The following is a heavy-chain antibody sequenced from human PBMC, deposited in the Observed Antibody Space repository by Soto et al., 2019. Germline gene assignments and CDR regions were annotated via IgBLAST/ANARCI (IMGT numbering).Heavy chain of an antibody. Sequence: ASVKVSCKASGGTFSSYAISWVRQAPGQGLEWMGGIIPIFGTANYAQKFQGRVTITADESTSTAYMELSSLRSEDTAVYYCARSSPVVGATPYYFDYWGQGTLVTVSS. CDR2: IIPIFGTA. V-gene: IGHV1-69*13. CDR3: ARSSPVVGATPYYFDY. D-gene: IGHD1-26*01. CDR1: GGTFSSYA. J-gene: IGHJ4*02.